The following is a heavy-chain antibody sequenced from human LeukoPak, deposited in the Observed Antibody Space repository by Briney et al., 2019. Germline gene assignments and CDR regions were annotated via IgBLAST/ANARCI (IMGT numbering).Heavy chain of an antibody. CDR2: INHSGST. D-gene: IGHD2-15*01. V-gene: IGHV4-34*01. Sequence: PSETLSLTCAVYGGSFSGYYWSWIRQPPGKGLEWIGEINHSGSTNYNPSLKSRVTISVDTSKNQFSLKLSSVTAADTAVYYCARGGAATMIYYYYYMDVWGKGTTVTVSS. CDR1: GGSFSGYY. J-gene: IGHJ6*03. CDR3: ARGGAATMIYYYYYMDV.